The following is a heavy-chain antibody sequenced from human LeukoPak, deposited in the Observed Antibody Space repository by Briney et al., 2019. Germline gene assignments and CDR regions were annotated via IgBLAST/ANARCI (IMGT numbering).Heavy chain of an antibody. CDR1: GGSFSGYY. CDR3: ARKSGYAGPFDI. Sequence: SETLSLTCAVYGGSFSGYYWSWIRQPPGKGLEWIGEINHSGSTNYSPSLKSRVTISVDTSKNQFSLKLSSVTAADTAVYYCARKSGYAGPFDIWGQGTMVTVSS. CDR2: INHSGST. D-gene: IGHD5-12*01. J-gene: IGHJ3*02. V-gene: IGHV4-34*01.